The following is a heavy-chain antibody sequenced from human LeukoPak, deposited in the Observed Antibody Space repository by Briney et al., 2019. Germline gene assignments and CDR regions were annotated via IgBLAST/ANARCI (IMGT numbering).Heavy chain of an antibody. CDR1: GFTFSSYG. J-gene: IGHJ4*02. CDR2: IWYDGSNK. V-gene: IGHV3-33*01. D-gene: IGHD3-10*01. CDR3: ASVYGSGSYSPTGY. Sequence: GGSLRLSCAASGFTFSSYGMHWVRQAPGKGLEWVAVIWYDGSNKYYADSVKGRFTISRDNSKNTLYLQMNSLRAEDTAVYYCASVYGSGSYSPTGYWGQGTLVTVSS.